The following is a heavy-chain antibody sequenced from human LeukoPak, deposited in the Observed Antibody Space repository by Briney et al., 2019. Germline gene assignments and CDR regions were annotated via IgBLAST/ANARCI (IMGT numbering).Heavy chain of an antibody. CDR1: GGSISSYY. D-gene: IGHD2-15*01. CDR3: ARGGGYCSGGNCYSDN. J-gene: IGHJ4*02. V-gene: IGHV4-59*01. Sequence: SETLSLTCTVSGGSISSYYWSWIRQPPGKGLEWIGYIYYSGSTNYNPSLKSRVTISVDTSKNQFSLKLSSVTAADTAVYYCARGGGYCSGGNCYSDNWGQGTLVTVSS. CDR2: IYYSGST.